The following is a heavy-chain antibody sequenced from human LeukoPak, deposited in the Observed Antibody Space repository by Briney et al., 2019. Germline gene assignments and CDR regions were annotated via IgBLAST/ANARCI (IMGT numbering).Heavy chain of an antibody. CDR1: GGSFRGYY. D-gene: IGHD3-10*01. CDR3: ARGRGTMLLVLIDY. J-gene: IGHJ4*02. V-gene: IGHV4-34*01. CDR2: IHHSGCT. Sequence: SETLSLTSAVYGGSFRGYYWTWIRQPPGKGLEWIGEIHHSGCTNYNPSLTSRVTISVDMSKDQLSLKLSSVTAADTAVYHCARGRGTMLLVLIDYWGPGTLVTVSS.